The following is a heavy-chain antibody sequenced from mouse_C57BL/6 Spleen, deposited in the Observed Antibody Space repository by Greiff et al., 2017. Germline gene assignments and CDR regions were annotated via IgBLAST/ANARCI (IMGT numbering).Heavy chain of an antibody. CDR1: GFTFSNYW. CDR3: TGITTVVD. J-gene: IGHJ2*01. CDR2: IRLKSDNYAT. V-gene: IGHV6-3*01. D-gene: IGHD1-1*02. Sequence: EVMLVESGGGLVQPGGSMKLSCVASGFTFSNYWMNWVRQSPEKGLEWVAQIRLKSDNYATHYAESVKGRFTISRDDSKSSVYLQMNNLRAEDTGIYYCTGITTVVDWGQGTTLTVSS.